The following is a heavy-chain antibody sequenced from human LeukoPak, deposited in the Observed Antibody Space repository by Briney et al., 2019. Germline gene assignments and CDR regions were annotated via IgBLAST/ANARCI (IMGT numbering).Heavy chain of an antibody. D-gene: IGHD5-18*01. J-gene: IGHJ6*02. CDR1: GFTFSSSW. V-gene: IGHV3-7*01. CDR3: ARDVAMGYYYYYGMDV. Sequence: GGSLRLSCAGSGFTFSSSWMTWVRRAPGKGLEWVANIRQDGIEKYHVDSVKGRFTISRDNAKNSLYLQMNSLRAEDTAVYYCARDVAMGYYYYYGMDVWGQGTTVTVSS. CDR2: IRQDGIEK.